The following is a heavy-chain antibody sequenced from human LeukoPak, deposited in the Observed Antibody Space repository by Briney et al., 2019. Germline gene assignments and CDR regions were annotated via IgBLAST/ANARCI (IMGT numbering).Heavy chain of an antibody. CDR1: GGSISSSSYY. Sequence: SETLSLTCTVSGGSISSSSYYWGWIRQPPGKGLEWIGSIYHSGSTYYNPSLKSRVTISVDTSKNQFSLKLSSVTAADTAVYYCARDNSIGSGSQGYFDYWGQGTLVTVSS. CDR2: IYHSGST. J-gene: IGHJ4*02. CDR3: ARDNSIGSGSQGYFDY. D-gene: IGHD3-10*01. V-gene: IGHV4-39*07.